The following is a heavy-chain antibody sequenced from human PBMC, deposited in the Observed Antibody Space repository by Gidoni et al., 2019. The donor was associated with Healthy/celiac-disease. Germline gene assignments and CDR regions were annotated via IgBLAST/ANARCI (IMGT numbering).Heavy chain of an antibody. CDR3: AKMSTVTTFHFDY. D-gene: IGHD4-17*01. J-gene: IGHJ4*02. CDR1: GFTFSSYA. Sequence: EVQLLASGGGLVQPGGSLRLSCAASGFTFSSYAMSWVRQAPGKGLEGCAAISGSGGSTYYSDSVKGRVTRSRDNAKNTLYLQMNSLRAEDTAGYYCAKMSTVTTFHFDYWGQGTLVTVSS. CDR2: ISGSGGST. V-gene: IGHV3-23*01.